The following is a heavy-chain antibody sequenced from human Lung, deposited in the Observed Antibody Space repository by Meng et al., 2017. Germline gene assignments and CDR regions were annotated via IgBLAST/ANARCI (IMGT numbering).Heavy chain of an antibody. CDR1: GYTFPDYW. CDR2: INPKSGDT. J-gene: IGHJ4*02. V-gene: IGHV1-2*06. CDR3: ARDEDISAAGKLFGDY. Sequence: QVVQSGAEVKKPGASVKVSCQASGYTFPDYWLHWVRRAPGQGLEWMGRINPKSGDTHYAQRFQGRVTMTGDTSISTAYMELSGLRSDDTAMYYCARDEDISAAGKLFGDYWGQGTLVTVSS. D-gene: IGHD6-13*01.